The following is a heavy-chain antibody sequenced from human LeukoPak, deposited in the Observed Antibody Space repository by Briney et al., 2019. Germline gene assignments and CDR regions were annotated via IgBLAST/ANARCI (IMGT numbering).Heavy chain of an antibody. J-gene: IGHJ3*01. CDR2: IYSGGPT. CDR1: GFTVNINY. V-gene: IGHV3-53*01. CDR3: ARGWVVATGAFDV. D-gene: IGHD2-15*01. Sequence: PGGSLRLSCAASGFTVNINYMTWVRQAPRHGLEWVSVIYSGGPTYYADSVRGRFTISRDISKHMVDLQMNSLRAEDTAVYYCARGWVVATGAFDVWGQGTMVTVSS.